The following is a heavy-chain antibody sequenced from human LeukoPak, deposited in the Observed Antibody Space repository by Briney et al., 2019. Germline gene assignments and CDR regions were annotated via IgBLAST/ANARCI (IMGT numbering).Heavy chain of an antibody. J-gene: IGHJ4*02. CDR3: ARENYYDSTPLGDY. CDR2: IKQDGSEK. Sequence: GGSLRLSCAASGFTFSSYWMSWVRQAPGKGLEWVANIKQDGSEKYYVDSVKGRFTISRDNAKNSLYLLMNSLRAEDTAVYYCARENYYDSTPLGDYWGQGTLVTVSS. CDR1: GFTFSSYW. V-gene: IGHV3-7*01. D-gene: IGHD3-22*01.